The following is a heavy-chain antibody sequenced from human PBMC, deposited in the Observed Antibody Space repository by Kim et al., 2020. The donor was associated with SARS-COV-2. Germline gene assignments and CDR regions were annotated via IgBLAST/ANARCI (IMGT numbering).Heavy chain of an antibody. CDR3: ARSQYYFGSGIDY. D-gene: IGHD3-10*01. V-gene: IGHV4-34*01. Sequence: NDNPSLKSRVTISVDTSKNQISLKLRSVTAADRAVYYCARSQYYFGSGIDYWGQGTLVTVSS. J-gene: IGHJ4*02.